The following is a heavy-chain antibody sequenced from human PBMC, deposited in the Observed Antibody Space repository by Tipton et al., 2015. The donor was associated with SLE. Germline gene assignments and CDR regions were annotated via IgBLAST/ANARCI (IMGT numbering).Heavy chain of an antibody. D-gene: IGHD3-3*02. CDR1: GFIFTNYE. CDR2: ISSSGSRI. J-gene: IGHJ4*02. V-gene: IGHV3-48*03. Sequence: GSLRLSCEASGFIFTNYEMNWVRQVPGKGLEWVSSISSSGSRIYYVHSVKGRFTISRDNAKNSLYLQMNSLRAEDTAVYYCAKGAGDTSIFAVVSDIWGQGTLVTVSS. CDR3: AKGAGDTSIFAVVSDI.